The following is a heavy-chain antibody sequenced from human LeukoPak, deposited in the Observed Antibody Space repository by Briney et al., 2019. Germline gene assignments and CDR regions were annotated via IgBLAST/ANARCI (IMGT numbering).Heavy chain of an antibody. CDR2: ISAYNGHT. CDR3: ARAEGNYYGSGSYDSWFDP. J-gene: IGHJ5*02. V-gene: IGHV1-18*01. D-gene: IGHD3-10*01. Sequence: GASVKVSCKASGYTFTSYGISWVRQAPGHGLEWMGWISAYNGHTNYAQKLQGRVTMTTDTSTSTAYMELSRLRSDDTAVYYCARAEGNYYGSGSYDSWFDPGAREPWSPSPQ. CDR1: GYTFTSYG.